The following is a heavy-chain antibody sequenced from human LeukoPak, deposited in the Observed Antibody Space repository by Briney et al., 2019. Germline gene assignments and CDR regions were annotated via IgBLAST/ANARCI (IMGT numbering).Heavy chain of an antibody. Sequence: GGSLRLSCAASGFTFSNAWMSWVRQAPGKGLEWDGRIKSKTDGGTTDYAAPVKGRFTISRDDSKNTLYLQMNSLKTEDTAVYYCTTGNSGSYFFGGQGTLVTVSS. CDR1: GFTFSNAW. V-gene: IGHV3-15*01. CDR3: TTGNSGSYFF. D-gene: IGHD3-10*01. J-gene: IGHJ4*02. CDR2: IKSKTDGGTT.